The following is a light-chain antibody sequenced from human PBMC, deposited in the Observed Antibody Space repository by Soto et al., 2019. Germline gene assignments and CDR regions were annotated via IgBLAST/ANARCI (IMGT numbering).Light chain of an antibody. Sequence: EIVLTQSPATLSLSPGERATLSCRASQSVSSYLAWYQQKPGQAPRLLIYDASNRATGIPARFSGSGSGTXXXXXXXXXXXXXXAVYYCQQRSNWPPLTFGGXXKVEIX. J-gene: IGKJ4*01. CDR1: QSVSSY. CDR2: DAS. V-gene: IGKV3-11*01. CDR3: QQRSNWPPLT.